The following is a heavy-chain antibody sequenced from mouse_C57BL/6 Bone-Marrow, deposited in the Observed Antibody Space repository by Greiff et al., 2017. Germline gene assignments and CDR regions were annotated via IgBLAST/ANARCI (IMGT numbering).Heavy chain of an antibody. Sequence: VKPGASVKMSCKASGYTFTSYWITWVKQRPGQGLEWIGDIYPGSGSTNYNEKFKSKATLTVDTSSSTAYMQLSSLTSEDSAVYYCARSEDSNYYWYFDVWGTGTTVTVSS. J-gene: IGHJ1*03. CDR1: GYTFTSYW. D-gene: IGHD2-5*01. CDR3: ARSEDSNYYWYFDV. V-gene: IGHV1-55*01. CDR2: IYPGSGST.